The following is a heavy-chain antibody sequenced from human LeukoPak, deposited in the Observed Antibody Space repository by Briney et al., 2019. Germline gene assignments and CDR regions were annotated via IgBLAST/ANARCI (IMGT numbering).Heavy chain of an antibody. Sequence: GRSLRLSCAASGFTFSSYAMQWVRQAPGKGLEGVVDISYDGSNKYYADSVKGRFTISRDNSKNTLYLQMNSLRAEDTAVYYCARDSWGTPNYYYGMDVWGQGTTVTVSS. J-gene: IGHJ6*02. V-gene: IGHV3-30-3*01. CDR3: ARDSWGTPNYYYGMDV. CDR1: GFTFSSYA. CDR2: ISYDGSNK. D-gene: IGHD1-7*01.